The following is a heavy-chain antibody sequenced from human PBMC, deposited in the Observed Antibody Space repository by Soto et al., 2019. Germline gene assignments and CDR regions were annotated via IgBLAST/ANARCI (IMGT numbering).Heavy chain of an antibody. CDR3: ARERVVPAAIPYYYFDY. V-gene: IGHV1-69*13. J-gene: IGHJ4*02. D-gene: IGHD2-2*02. CDR2: IIPIYGTA. Sequence: SVKVSCKASGGTFSSYAISWVRQAPGQGLEWMGGIIPIYGTANYAQKFQGRVTITADESTSTAYMELSSLRSEDTAVCYCARERVVPAAIPYYYFDYWGQGSLVTVCS. CDR1: GGTFSSYA.